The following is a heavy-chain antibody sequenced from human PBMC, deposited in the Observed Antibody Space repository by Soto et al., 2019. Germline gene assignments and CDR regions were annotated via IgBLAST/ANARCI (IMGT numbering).Heavy chain of an antibody. Sequence: QVRLVESGGGVVQPGRSLRLSCAASGFTFSGYGMHWVRQAPGKGLEWVAVIGHVGNAINYADSVKGRFTISRDNSKNTLYLQLDSLRAEDTAVYYCVRDFQTSKYFDNGGQGTLVAVSS. V-gene: IGHV3-33*01. CDR1: GFTFSGYG. CDR2: IGHVGNAI. CDR3: VRDFQTSKYFDN. J-gene: IGHJ4*02.